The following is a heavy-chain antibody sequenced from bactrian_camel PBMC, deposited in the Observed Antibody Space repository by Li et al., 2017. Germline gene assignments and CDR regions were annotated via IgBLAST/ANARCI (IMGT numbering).Heavy chain of an antibody. Sequence: HVQLVESGGGLVQIGGSLRLSCAASGFTFSNTEMSWVRQAPGKSREGVAAMNRDGTLSHARSLKGRFTISRDNAQNTLYLQLNSLKTEDTGVYYCAATYGSWDYYAMDYWGKGTQVTVS. CDR2: MNRDGTL. D-gene: IGHD6*01. CDR1: GFTFSNTE. J-gene: IGHJ7*01. V-gene: IGHV3S33*01.